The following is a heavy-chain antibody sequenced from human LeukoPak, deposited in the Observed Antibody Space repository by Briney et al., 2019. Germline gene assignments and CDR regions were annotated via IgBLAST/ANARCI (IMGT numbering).Heavy chain of an antibody. CDR2: IYTSGST. Sequence: SETLSLTCTVSGGSISSYYWSWIRHPAGKGLEWIGRIYTSGSTNYNPSLKSRVTMSVDTSKNQFSLKLSSVTAADTAVYYCARDTHYYDSSGYFTLDYWGQGTLVTVSS. D-gene: IGHD3-22*01. V-gene: IGHV4-4*07. CDR1: GGSISSYY. CDR3: ARDTHYYDSSGYFTLDY. J-gene: IGHJ4*02.